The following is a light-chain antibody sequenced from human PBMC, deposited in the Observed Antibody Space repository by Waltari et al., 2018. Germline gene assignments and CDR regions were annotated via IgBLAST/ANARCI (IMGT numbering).Light chain of an antibody. CDR3: HQYYTTPFT. V-gene: IGKV4-1*01. CDR2: WAS. Sequence: DIVMSQSPDSLAVSLGERATIQCRSSQSLSYRYNNRNYLAWYQQRPGQPPKLLIYWASLRESGVPDRFSGSGSGTDFTRTISSLQAEDVAIYYCHQYYTTPFTFGPGTTVDIK. CDR1: QSLSYRYNNRNY. J-gene: IGKJ3*01.